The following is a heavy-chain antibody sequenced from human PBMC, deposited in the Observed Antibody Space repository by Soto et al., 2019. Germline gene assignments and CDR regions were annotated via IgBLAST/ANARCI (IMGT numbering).Heavy chain of an antibody. Sequence: QVQLQESGPGLVKPSETLSLTCTVSGGSISPHYWTWIRQPPGKGLEWIGYIYYSGNTNYNPSLKSRVTISVDTSKNQFSLKLSSVTAADTAMYYCARLPWADYGGIFDPWGQGTLVTVSS. CDR3: ARLPWADYGGIFDP. CDR1: GGSISPHY. V-gene: IGHV4-59*11. D-gene: IGHD4-17*01. CDR2: IYYSGNT. J-gene: IGHJ5*02.